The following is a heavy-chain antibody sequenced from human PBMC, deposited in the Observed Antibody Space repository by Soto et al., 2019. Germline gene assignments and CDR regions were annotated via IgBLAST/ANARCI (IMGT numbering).Heavy chain of an antibody. CDR1: GFTFSSYW. D-gene: IGHD3-16*01. V-gene: IGHV3-7*03. J-gene: IGHJ4*02. Sequence: WGSLRLSCAASGFTFSSYWMGWVRQAPGKGLEWVANIRQDGNEKYYVDSVKGRFTISRDHAKNSLYLQMNILRAEDTAVYYCARAPYYDVYFDYWGQGT. CDR3: ARAPYYDVYFDY. CDR2: IRQDGNEK.